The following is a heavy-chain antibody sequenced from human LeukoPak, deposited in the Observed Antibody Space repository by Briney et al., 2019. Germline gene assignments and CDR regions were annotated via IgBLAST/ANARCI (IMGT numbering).Heavy chain of an antibody. D-gene: IGHD3-22*01. J-gene: IGHJ4*02. Sequence: SQTLSLTCAISGDSVSSNSAAWNWIRQSPSRGLEWLGRTYYRSKWYNGYAVSVKSRITINPDTSKNQFSLQLNSVTPEDTAVYYCARGFAPDYYDSSGYQYYFDYWGQGTLVTVSS. CDR3: ARGFAPDYYDSSGYQYYFDY. CDR1: GDSVSSNSAA. V-gene: IGHV6-1*01. CDR2: TYYRSKWYN.